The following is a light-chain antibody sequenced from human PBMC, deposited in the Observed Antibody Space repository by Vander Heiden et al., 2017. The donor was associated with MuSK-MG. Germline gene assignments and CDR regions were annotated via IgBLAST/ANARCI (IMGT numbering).Light chain of an antibody. Sequence: QAVVTQPSSLSASPGASASLTCTLRSGINVGSYRIHWYQQKPGSPPQYLLRYKSDSDKQQGPGVPSRFSGSKAASANAGILLISGLQSEDEADYYCRIWHNSAWVFGGGTKLTVL. CDR3: RIWHNSAWV. CDR1: SGINVGSYR. V-gene: IGLV5-45*03. CDR2: YKSDSDK. J-gene: IGLJ3*02.